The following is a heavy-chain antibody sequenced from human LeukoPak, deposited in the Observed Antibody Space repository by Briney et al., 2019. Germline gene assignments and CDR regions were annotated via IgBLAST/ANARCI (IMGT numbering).Heavy chain of an antibody. Sequence: GGSRQISCKGSDSRFTNYWIGGARQLPGKGREGMGIIYPGDSDTRYSPSFQGQVTISADKSISTAYLQWSGLKAADSATYYCARPRVVAATTSHAAFDIWGQGTLVSVSS. CDR1: DSRFTNYW. CDR2: IYPGDSDT. J-gene: IGHJ3*02. V-gene: IGHV5-51*01. D-gene: IGHD2-15*01. CDR3: ARPRVVAATTSHAAFDI.